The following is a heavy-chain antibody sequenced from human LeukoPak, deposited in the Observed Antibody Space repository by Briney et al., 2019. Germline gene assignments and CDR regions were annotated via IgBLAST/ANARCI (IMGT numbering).Heavy chain of an antibody. V-gene: IGHV1-69*05. Sequence: SVKVSCKASGGAFSSYAISWVRQAPGQGLEWMGGIIPIFGTANYAQKFQGRVTITTDESTSTAYMELSSLRSEDTAVYYCARDEYCSSTSCYRFDYWGQGTLVTVSS. CDR2: IIPIFGTA. CDR3: ARDEYCSSTSCYRFDY. CDR1: GGAFSSYA. J-gene: IGHJ4*02. D-gene: IGHD2-2*02.